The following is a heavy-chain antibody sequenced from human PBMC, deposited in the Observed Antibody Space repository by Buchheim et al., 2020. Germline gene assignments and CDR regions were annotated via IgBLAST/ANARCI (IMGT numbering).Heavy chain of an antibody. J-gene: IGHJ6*02. Sequence: QEQLVQSGAEVKKPGASVKVSCKASGYTFTSYDINWVRQATGQGLEWMGWMNPNSGNTGYAQKFQGRVTMTRNTSISTAYMELSSLRSEDTAVYYCAKGEDIVVVPVAHYYYYGMDVWGQGTT. V-gene: IGHV1-8*01. CDR2: MNPNSGNT. CDR1: GYTFTSYD. D-gene: IGHD2-2*01. CDR3: AKGEDIVVVPVAHYYYYGMDV.